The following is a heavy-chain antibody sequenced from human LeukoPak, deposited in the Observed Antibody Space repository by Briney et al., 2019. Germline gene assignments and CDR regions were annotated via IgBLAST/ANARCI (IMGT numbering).Heavy chain of an antibody. CDR3: ARRLMVCYFDY. CDR2: IYHTGST. D-gene: IGHD2-8*01. CDR1: GYSISSGYD. J-gene: IGHJ4*02. Sequence: SETLSLTCTVSGYSISSGYDWGWIRQPPGKGLEWIGSIYHTGSTYYKTSLKSRVTISVDTSKNQFSLKLSSVTAADTAVYYCARRLMVCYFDYWGQGTLVTVSS. V-gene: IGHV4-38-2*02.